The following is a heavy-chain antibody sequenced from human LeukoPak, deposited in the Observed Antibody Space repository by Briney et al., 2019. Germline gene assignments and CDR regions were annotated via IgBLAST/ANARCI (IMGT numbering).Heavy chain of an antibody. V-gene: IGHV3-30*18. Sequence: SGRSLRLSCAASGFTFSSYGMHWVRQAPGKGLEWVAVISYDGSNKYYADSVKGRLTISRDNSKNTLYLQINSLRAEDTAVYYCAKAPGGCSSTSCYSLDYWGQGTLVTVSS. D-gene: IGHD2-2*01. CDR2: ISYDGSNK. CDR1: GFTFSSYG. J-gene: IGHJ4*02. CDR3: AKAPGGCSSTSCYSLDY.